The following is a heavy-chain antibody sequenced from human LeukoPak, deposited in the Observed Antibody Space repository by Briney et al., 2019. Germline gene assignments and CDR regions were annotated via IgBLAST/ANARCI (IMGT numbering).Heavy chain of an antibody. CDR1: GFTFSSFS. V-gene: IGHV3-48*01. D-gene: IGHD3-3*02. CDR3: ARKALLHF. Sequence: PGGSLRLSCVASGFTFSSFSMSWVRQAPGKGLEWISYISVGSRTIYYADSVKGRFTISRDDAKNSLFLQMVNLRAEDTAVYYCARKALLHFWGQGTQVAVSS. CDR2: ISVGSRTI. J-gene: IGHJ4*02.